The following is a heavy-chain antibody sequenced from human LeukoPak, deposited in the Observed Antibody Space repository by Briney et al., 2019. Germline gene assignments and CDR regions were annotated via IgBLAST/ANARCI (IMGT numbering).Heavy chain of an antibody. D-gene: IGHD3-10*01. V-gene: IGHV3-7*01. CDR3: AREGVGMVRGVVDY. Sequence: RGGSLRLSCAASGFTFSSYWMSWVRQAPGKGLEWVANIKQDGSEKYYVDSVKGRFTISRDNAKNSLYLRMNSLRAEDTAVYYCAREGVGMVRGVVDYWGQGTLVPVSS. J-gene: IGHJ4*02. CDR1: GFTFSSYW. CDR2: IKQDGSEK.